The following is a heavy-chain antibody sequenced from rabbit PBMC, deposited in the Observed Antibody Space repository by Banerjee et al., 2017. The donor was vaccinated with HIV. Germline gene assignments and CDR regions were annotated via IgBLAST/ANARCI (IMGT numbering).Heavy chain of an antibody. V-gene: IGHV1S40*01. Sequence: QSLEESGGGLVKPGASLTLTCTASGFSFSSSYCMCWVRQAPGKGLEWIACIYAGNSVSSYYASWAKGRFTISKTSSTTVTLQMTSLTAADTATYFCARSDNSGYYGIDLWGQGTLVTVS. J-gene: IGHJ6*01. CDR2: IYAGNSVSS. D-gene: IGHD4-1*01. CDR3: ARSDNSGYYGIDL. CDR1: GFSFSSSYC.